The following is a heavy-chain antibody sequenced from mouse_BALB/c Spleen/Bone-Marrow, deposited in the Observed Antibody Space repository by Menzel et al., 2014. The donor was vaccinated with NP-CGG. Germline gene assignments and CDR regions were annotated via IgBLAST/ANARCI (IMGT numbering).Heavy chain of an antibody. J-gene: IGHJ4*01. CDR3: VRDPGFPYAMDY. V-gene: IGHV2-9-2*01. CDR1: GFSLTSYD. Sequence: VQLVESGPGLVAPSQSLSITCTVSGFSLTSYDISWIRQPPGKGLEWLGVIWTGGGTNYNSAFMSRLSISKDNSKRQVFLKMNSLQTDDTAIYYCVRDPGFPYAMDYWGQGTSVTVSS. CDR2: IWTGGGT.